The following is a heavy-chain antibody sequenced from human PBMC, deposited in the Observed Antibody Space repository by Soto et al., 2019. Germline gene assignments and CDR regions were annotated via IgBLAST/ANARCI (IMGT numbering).Heavy chain of an antibody. CDR2: IWYDGSNK. Sequence: WGSLRLSGPASGFTCSSYGMHWVRQAPGKALVWVAVIWYDGSNKYYAASVKGRFTISRDNSKNTLYLQMNSLRAEDTAVYYCARSPRVLRYFDWLFDYDMDVWGQRFTVTV. CDR3: ARSPRVLRYFDWLFDYDMDV. J-gene: IGHJ6*02. V-gene: IGHV3-33*01. CDR1: GFTCSSYG. D-gene: IGHD3-9*01.